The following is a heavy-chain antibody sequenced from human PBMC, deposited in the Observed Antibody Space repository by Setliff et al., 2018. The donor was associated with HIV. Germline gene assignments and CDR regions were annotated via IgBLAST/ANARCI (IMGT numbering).Heavy chain of an antibody. CDR2: IYWNNNK. J-gene: IGHJ4*02. CDR3: AHSGRQLRGPYFDF. CDR1: GLSLSTSGVG. D-gene: IGHD1-1*01. V-gene: IGHV2-5*01. Sequence: SGPTLVNPTQPLTLTCTFSGLSLSTSGVGVGWLRQSPGKALEWLAFIYWNNNKHYSTSLKSRLTVTKDTSKNRVVFTMTNMDPVDTATYYCAHSGRQLRGPYFDFWGQGTPVTVSS.